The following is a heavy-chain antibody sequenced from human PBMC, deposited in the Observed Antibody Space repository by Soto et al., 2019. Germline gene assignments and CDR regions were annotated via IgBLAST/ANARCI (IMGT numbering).Heavy chain of an antibody. CDR2: IRNKANSYTT. V-gene: IGHV3-72*01. CDR1: GFTFSDHY. CDR3: ARDSGKGAYFDY. Sequence: PGGSQRLSCAASGFTFSDHYMDWVRQAPGKGQEWVGRIRNKANSYTTDYAASVKGRFTISRDDSKDSLYLQMNSLKTEDTAIYYCARDSGKGAYFDYWGHGTLATVSS. J-gene: IGHJ4*01. D-gene: IGHD1-26*01.